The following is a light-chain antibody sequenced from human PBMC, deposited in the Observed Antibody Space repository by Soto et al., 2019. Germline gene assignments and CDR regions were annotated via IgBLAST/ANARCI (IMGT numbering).Light chain of an antibody. J-gene: IGKJ1*01. CDR2: GAS. V-gene: IGKV3-20*01. CDR1: QSVTNSF. Sequence: EIVLAQSPGTLSLSPGARAPLSCRASQSVTNSFLAWYQQKPGQAPRLLIYGASRRATGIPDRFTGSGSGTDFTLTISRLEPEDFAVYYCQQYVSSPWAFGQGTKVDIK. CDR3: QQYVSSPWA.